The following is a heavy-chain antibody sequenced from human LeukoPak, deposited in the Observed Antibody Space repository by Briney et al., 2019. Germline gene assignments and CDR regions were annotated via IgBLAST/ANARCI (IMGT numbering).Heavy chain of an antibody. V-gene: IGHV1-2*02. CDR2: INPNSGGT. J-gene: IGHJ4*02. CDR3: ARDSSDYYDSSGYSDY. D-gene: IGHD3-22*01. Sequence: APVKVSCKASGYTFTGYYMHWVRQAPGQGLEWMGWINPNSGGTNYAQKFQGRVTMTRDTSISTAYMELSRLRSDDTAVYYCARDSSDYYDSSGYSDYWGQGTLVTVSS. CDR1: GYTFTGYY.